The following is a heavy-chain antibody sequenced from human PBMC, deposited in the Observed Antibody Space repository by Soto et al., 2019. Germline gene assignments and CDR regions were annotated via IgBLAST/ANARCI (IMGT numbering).Heavy chain of an antibody. Sequence: SETLSLTCTVSGGSISSSSYYWGWIRQPPGKGLEWIGSIYYSGSTYYNPSLKSRVTISVDTSKNQFSLKLSSVTAADTAVYYCAGHPLYYYDSSGYYPALGAFDIWGQGTMVTVSS. CDR3: AGHPLYYYDSSGYYPALGAFDI. V-gene: IGHV4-39*01. CDR1: GGSISSSSYY. CDR2: IYYSGST. D-gene: IGHD3-22*01. J-gene: IGHJ3*02.